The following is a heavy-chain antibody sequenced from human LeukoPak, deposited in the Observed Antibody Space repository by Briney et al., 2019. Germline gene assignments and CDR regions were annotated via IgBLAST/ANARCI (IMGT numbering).Heavy chain of an antibody. CDR3: AREDSGSYYHYYYFYMDV. Sequence: SETLSLTCTVSGYSISSGYYWGWIRQPPGKGLEWIGSIYHTGSTYYNPSLKSRVTISVDTSKTQFSLNLSSVTAADTAVYYCAREDSGSYYHYYYFYMDVWGKGTTVTISS. CDR2: IYHTGST. D-gene: IGHD3-10*01. J-gene: IGHJ6*03. CDR1: GYSISSGYY. V-gene: IGHV4-38-2*02.